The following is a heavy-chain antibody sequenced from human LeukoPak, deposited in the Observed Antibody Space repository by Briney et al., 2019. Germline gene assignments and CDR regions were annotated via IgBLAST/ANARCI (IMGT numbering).Heavy chain of an antibody. Sequence: SETLSLTCTVSGGSVSSGSYYWSWIRQPPGKGLEWIGYIYYSGSTNYNPSLKSRVTISVDTSKNQFSLRLSSVTAADTAVYYCARGGRGSGWSHRYYFDYWGQGTLVTVSS. CDR2: IYYSGST. V-gene: IGHV4-61*01. J-gene: IGHJ4*02. CDR1: GGSVSSGSYY. D-gene: IGHD6-19*01. CDR3: ARGGRGSGWSHRYYFDY.